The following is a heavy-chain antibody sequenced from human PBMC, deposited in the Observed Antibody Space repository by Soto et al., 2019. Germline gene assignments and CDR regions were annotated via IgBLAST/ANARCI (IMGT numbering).Heavy chain of an antibody. CDR2: INQDGSVK. CDR3: ATEEYYRFEY. J-gene: IGHJ4*02. V-gene: IGHV3-7*01. D-gene: IGHD2-8*01. CDR1: GFSFSGYW. Sequence: EVQLVESGGGLVQPGGSLRLSCAASGFSFSGYWMSWVRQAPGKGLEWVANINQDGSVKYYVDSVKGRFTISRDNAKNSLYLQMNSVRAEDTAVYYCATEEYYRFEYWGQGTLVTVSS.